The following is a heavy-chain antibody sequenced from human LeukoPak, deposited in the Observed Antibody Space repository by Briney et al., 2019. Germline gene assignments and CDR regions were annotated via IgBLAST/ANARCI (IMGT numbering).Heavy chain of an antibody. CDR1: GFIFNDYE. CDR2: ISGSGTNT. V-gene: IGHV3-48*03. D-gene: IGHD1-1*01. J-gene: IGHJ4*02. CDR3: ARRYRLHFDH. Sequence: GGSLRFSCAASGFIFNDYEMNWVRQAPGKGLEWVSTISGSGTNTWYADSVKGRFTISRDNAMNSLSLQLNSLRAEDTAVYYCARRYRLHFDHWGPGTLATVSS.